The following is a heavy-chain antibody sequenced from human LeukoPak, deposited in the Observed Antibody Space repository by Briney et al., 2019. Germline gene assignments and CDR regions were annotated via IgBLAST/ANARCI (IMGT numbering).Heavy chain of an antibody. CDR2: ITSSSTTI. J-gene: IGHJ4*02. CDR3: ARSTGHFDY. CDR1: GFTFSPYS. Sequence: GGSLRLSRAASGFTFSPYSMNWVRQAPGKGLEWVSYITSSSTTIYYADSVKGRFTISRDDAKNSLYLQMNSLRAEDTAVYYCARSTGHFDYWGQGTLVTVSS. D-gene: IGHD3-9*01. V-gene: IGHV3-48*04.